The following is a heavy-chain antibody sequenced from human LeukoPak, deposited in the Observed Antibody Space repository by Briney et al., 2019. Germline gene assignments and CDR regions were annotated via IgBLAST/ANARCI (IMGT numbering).Heavy chain of an antibody. V-gene: IGHV4-30-2*01. D-gene: IGHD5-24*01. Sequence: SSETLSLTCAVSGGPISSGGYSWSWIRQPPGKGLEWIGYIYHSGSTYYNPSLKSRVTISVDRSKNQFSLKLSSVTAADTAVYYCARDHWEMATTLWGQGTLVTVSS. CDR3: ARDHWEMATTL. CDR1: GGPISSGGYS. J-gene: IGHJ4*02. CDR2: IYHSGST.